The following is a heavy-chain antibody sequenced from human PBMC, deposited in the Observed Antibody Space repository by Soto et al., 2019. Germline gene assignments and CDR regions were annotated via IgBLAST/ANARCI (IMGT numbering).Heavy chain of an antibody. Sequence: GASVKVSCKASGGTFTSNAINWVRQATGQGLEWMGWMHGNSGNTVYAQKFQGRVTMTRDISISTAYMELSNLKSEDTAVYYCARGEYVAWNWGQGTTVTVS. CDR2: MHGNSGNT. V-gene: IGHV1-8*01. CDR1: GGTFTSNA. CDR3: ARGEYVAWN. D-gene: IGHD5-12*01. J-gene: IGHJ6*02.